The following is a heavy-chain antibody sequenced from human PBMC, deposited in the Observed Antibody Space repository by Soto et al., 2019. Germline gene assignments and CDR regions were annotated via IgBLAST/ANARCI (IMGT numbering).Heavy chain of an antibody. CDR1: GFTFSSYA. Sequence: QVQLVESGGGVVQPGRSLRLSCAASGFTFSSYAMHWVRQAPGKGLEWVAVISYDGSNKYYADSVKGRFTISRDNSKNPLYLQMNSLRAEDTAVYYCAGGCMATEYFQHWGQGTLVTVSS. D-gene: IGHD2-8*01. J-gene: IGHJ1*01. V-gene: IGHV3-30-3*01. CDR2: ISYDGSNK. CDR3: AGGCMATEYFQH.